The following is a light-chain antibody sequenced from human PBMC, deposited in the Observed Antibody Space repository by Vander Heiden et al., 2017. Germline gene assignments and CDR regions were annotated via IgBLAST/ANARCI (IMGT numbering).Light chain of an antibody. V-gene: IGKV2-28*01. CDR2: LAS. J-gene: IGKJ2*01. Sequence: DIVMTQSPPSLPVTPGEPASISCRSSQSLLHTNGYNYLDWYLQKPGQSPQLLIHLASNRASGVPDRVSGSGSGTDFTLKISRVEAEDVGVYYCMQALQTPYTFGQGTKLEI. CDR1: QSLLHTNGYNY. CDR3: MQALQTPYT.